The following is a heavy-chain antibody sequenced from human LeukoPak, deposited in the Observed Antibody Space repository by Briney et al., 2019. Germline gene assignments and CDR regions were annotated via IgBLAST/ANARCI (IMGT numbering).Heavy chain of an antibody. D-gene: IGHD6-19*01. CDR1: GFTFSSYS. J-gene: IGHJ4*01. Sequence: GGSPRLSCAASGFTFSSYSMNWVRQAPGKGLEWVSSISNSGSYIYYADSVKGRFTISRDNAKNSLYLQMNSLRAEDTAVYYCARGAYSSGWAYFDHWGQGTLVTVSS. CDR2: ISNSGSYI. CDR3: ARGAYSSGWAYFDH. V-gene: IGHV3-21*01.